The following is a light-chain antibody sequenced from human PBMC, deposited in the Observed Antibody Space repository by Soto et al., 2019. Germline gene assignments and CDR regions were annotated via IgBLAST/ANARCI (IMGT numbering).Light chain of an antibody. CDR3: SSYTSTTTFYV. V-gene: IGLV2-14*01. Sequence: QSVLTQPASVSGSPGQSITISCTGTSSDVGRYNYVSWYQQFPGKAPKLIIYEVSDRPSGVSDRFSGSKSGNTASLTISGLQAEDAAEYYCSSYTSTTTFYVFGTGTKLTVL. CDR1: SSDVGRYNY. CDR2: EVS. J-gene: IGLJ1*01.